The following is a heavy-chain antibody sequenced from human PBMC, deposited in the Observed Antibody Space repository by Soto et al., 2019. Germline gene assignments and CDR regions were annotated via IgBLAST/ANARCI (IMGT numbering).Heavy chain of an antibody. CDR2: IYYSGST. Sequence: SETLSLTCTVSGGSISSNNYYWGWIRQPPGKGLEWIGSIYYSGSTYYNPSLKSRVTISVDTSKNQLSLKLSSVTVADTAVYYCARRGSGSYSDYWGQGTLVTVSS. V-gene: IGHV4-39*01. CDR1: GGSISSNNYY. CDR3: ARRGSGSYSDY. D-gene: IGHD1-26*01. J-gene: IGHJ4*02.